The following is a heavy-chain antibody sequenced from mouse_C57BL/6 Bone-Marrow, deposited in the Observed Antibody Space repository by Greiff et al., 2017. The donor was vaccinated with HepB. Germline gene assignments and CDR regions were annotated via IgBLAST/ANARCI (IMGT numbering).Heavy chain of an antibody. CDR1: GFSLTSYG. D-gene: IGHD4-1*01. CDR3: ARNYPSYWDWFAY. J-gene: IGHJ3*01. CDR2: IWSGGST. V-gene: IGHV2-2*01. Sequence: VMLVESGPGLVQPSQSLSITCTVSGFSLTSYGVHWVRQSPGKGLEWLGVIWSGGSTDYNAAFISRLSISKDNSKSQVFFKMNSLQADDTAIYYCARNYPSYWDWFAYWGQGTLVTVSA.